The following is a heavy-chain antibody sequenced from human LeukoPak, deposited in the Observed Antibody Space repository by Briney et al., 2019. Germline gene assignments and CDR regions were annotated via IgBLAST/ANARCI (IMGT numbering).Heavy chain of an antibody. J-gene: IGHJ3*02. CDR1: GSSISSGYY. D-gene: IGHD3-9*01. V-gene: IGHV4-38-2*02. CDR3: ARGKGGLRYFDWLLLDAFDI. Sequence: SETLSLTCSVSGSSISSGYYWGWIRQPPGKGLEWIGSIYHSGSTNYNPSLKSRVTISVDTSKNQFSLKLSSVTAADTAVYYCARGKGGLRYFDWLLLDAFDIWGQGTMVTVSS. CDR2: IYHSGST.